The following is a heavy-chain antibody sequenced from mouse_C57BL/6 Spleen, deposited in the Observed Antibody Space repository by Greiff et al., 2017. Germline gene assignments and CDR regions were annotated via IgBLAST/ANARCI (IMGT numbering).Heavy chain of an antibody. CDR1: GYTFTSYW. CDR2: INPSNGGT. V-gene: IGHV1-53*01. D-gene: IGHD1-1*01. CDR3: ARSGYYCDWFAY. Sequence: VQLQQPGTDLVKPGASVKLSCKASGYTFTSYWMHWVKQRPGQGLEWIGIINPSNGGTTYNEKFKGKATRTVDKSSSTAYMQLSSLTSEDSAVYYGARSGYYCDWFAYWGQGTLVTVSA. J-gene: IGHJ3*01.